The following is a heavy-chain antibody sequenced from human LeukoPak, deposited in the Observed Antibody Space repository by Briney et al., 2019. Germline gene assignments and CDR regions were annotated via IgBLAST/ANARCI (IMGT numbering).Heavy chain of an antibody. CDR2: INDSGRA. D-gene: IGHD1-7*01. Sequence: SETLSPTCAVYGGSFSNYYWSWIRQPPGKGLEWLAEINDSGRANYNPSLMSRVTVSVDTSKNQFSLRLTTVTATDTAVYYCARRWNYGRNYYIDVWGKGATVSVSS. CDR3: ARRWNYGRNYYIDV. V-gene: IGHV4-34*01. CDR1: GGSFSNYY. J-gene: IGHJ6*03.